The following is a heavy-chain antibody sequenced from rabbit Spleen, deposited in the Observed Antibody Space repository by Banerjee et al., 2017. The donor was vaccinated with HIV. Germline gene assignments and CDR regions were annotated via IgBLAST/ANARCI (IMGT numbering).Heavy chain of an antibody. Sequence: QSLEESGGDLVKPGASLTLTCTASGFSFSSGYYMSWVRQAPGKGLEWIGCIGTSSGYTYYASWVNGRFTISKTSSTVDLKMTSLTAADTATYFCARRVTGDFYMDLWGPGTLVTVS. D-gene: IGHD7-1*01. V-gene: IGHV1S40*01. J-gene: IGHJ4*01. CDR3: ARRVTGDFYMDL. CDR2: IGTSSGYT. CDR1: GFSFSSGYY.